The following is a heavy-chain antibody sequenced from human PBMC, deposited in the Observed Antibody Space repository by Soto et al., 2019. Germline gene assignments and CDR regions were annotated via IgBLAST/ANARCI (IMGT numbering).Heavy chain of an antibody. J-gene: IGHJ4*02. CDR1: GYTFTDHA. CDR2: INAGNGNT. V-gene: IGHV1-3*01. CDR3: ARGPIAAVNFFDY. D-gene: IGHD6-13*01. Sequence: GASVKVSCKTSGYTFTDHAIHWVRQAPGQRLEWMGWINAGNGNTRYLQKFQGRVTITRDTSASTAYMELSSLRSEDTAVFCCARGPIAAVNFFDYWGQGTLVTVSS.